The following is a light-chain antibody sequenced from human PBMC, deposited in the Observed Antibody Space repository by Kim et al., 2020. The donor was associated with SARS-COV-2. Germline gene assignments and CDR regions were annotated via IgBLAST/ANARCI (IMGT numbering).Light chain of an antibody. CDR3: SSFAGSNNLI. CDR2: EVG. J-gene: IGLJ2*01. V-gene: IGLV2-8*01. Sequence: GQSVTSSCTGTSSDVGGNNYVSWYQQYPGKAPKLMISEVGKRPSGVPDRFSGSKSGNTASLTVSGLQPEDEADYYCSSFAGSNNLIFGGGTQLTVL. CDR1: SSDVGGNNY.